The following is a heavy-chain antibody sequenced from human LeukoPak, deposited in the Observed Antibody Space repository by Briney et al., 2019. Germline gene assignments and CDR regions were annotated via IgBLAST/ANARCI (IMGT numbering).Heavy chain of an antibody. V-gene: IGHV3-30-3*01. CDR3: ARAFAGSLGY. CDR1: GFTFSSYA. Sequence: PGGSLRLSCAASGFTFSSYAMHWVRQAPGKGLEWVAVISYDGSNKYYADSVKGRFTISRDNSKNTLYLQMNSLRAEDTAVYYCARAFAGSLGYWGQGTLVTVSS. J-gene: IGHJ4*02. D-gene: IGHD6-13*01. CDR2: ISYDGSNK.